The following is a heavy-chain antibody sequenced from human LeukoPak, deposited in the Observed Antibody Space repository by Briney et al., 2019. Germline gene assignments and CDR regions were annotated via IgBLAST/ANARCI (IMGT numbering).Heavy chain of an antibody. CDR1: GFTVRSNY. Sequence: GGSLRLSCAASGFTVRSNYMSWVRQAPGKGLEWVSGILGLGGAGRTYYADSVKGRFTISRDNSKNTLYLQMNSLRAEDTAVYYCAHGTMYQLDYWGQGTLVTVSS. D-gene: IGHD2-2*01. CDR3: AHGTMYQLDY. J-gene: IGHJ4*02. CDR2: ILGLGGAGRT. V-gene: IGHV3-23*01.